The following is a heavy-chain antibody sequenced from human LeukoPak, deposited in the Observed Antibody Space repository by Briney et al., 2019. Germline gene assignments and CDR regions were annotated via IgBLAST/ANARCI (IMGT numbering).Heavy chain of an antibody. D-gene: IGHD4-23*01. CDR3: ARDRTVVKVYDYFDY. J-gene: IGHJ4*02. Sequence: SETLSLTCAVSGGSISSTNWWTWVRQPPGKGLEWIGEISHSGSTNYSPSLKSRVTISADKSRNQFSLKLSSVTAADTAVYYCARDRTVVKVYDYFDYWGQGTLVTVSS. CDR1: GGSISSTNW. V-gene: IGHV4-4*02. CDR2: ISHSGST.